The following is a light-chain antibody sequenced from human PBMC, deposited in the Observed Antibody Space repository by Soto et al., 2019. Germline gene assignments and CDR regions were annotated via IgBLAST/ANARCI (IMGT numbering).Light chain of an antibody. V-gene: IGKV1-5*03. CDR1: QSISSW. CDR3: QHYYSYWT. J-gene: IGKJ1*01. CDR2: KAS. Sequence: DIQMTQYPSTLSASVGDRVIITCRASQSISSWLAWYQQKPGKDPKLLISKASNLERGVPSRFSGSGSGTEFTLTVSSLQPYDFATYDWQHYYSYWTFGQGTKVEIK.